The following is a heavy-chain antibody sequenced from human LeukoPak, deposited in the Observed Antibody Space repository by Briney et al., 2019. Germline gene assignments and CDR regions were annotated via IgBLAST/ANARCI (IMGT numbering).Heavy chain of an antibody. CDR3: ARAYGSGSYYRGSDS. V-gene: IGHV3-48*01. J-gene: IGHJ4*02. D-gene: IGHD3-10*01. CDR1: GFTFSSYS. Sequence: GGSLRLSCAASGFTFSSYSMNWVRQAPGKGLEWVSYISLSTTTTSYADSVKGRFTISRDNGKNSLSLQMNSLRAEDTAVYYCARAYGSGSYYRGSDSWGQGTLVTVSS. CDR2: ISLSTTTT.